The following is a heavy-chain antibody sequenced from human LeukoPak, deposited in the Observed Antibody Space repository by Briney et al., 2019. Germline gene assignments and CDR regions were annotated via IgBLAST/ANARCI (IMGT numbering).Heavy chain of an antibody. Sequence: QVQLQESGPGLVKPSQTLSLTCTVPGGSISSGSYYLSWIRHPAGKGLEWVGRIYTSAGTNYNPSLKSRVTISVDTSKNQFSLKLSSVTAADTAVYYCARVYCSSTSCWFDPWGQGTLVTVSS. D-gene: IGHD2-2*01. V-gene: IGHV4-61*02. CDR1: GGSISSGSYY. CDR2: IYTSAGT. J-gene: IGHJ5*02. CDR3: ARVYCSSTSCWFDP.